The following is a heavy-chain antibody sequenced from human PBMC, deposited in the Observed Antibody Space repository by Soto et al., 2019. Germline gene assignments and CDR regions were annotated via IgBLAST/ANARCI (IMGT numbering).Heavy chain of an antibody. CDR2: IYDSGST. CDR1: GGSISSDY. V-gene: IGHV4-59*01. CDR3: ARGPAPFYY. J-gene: IGHJ4*02. D-gene: IGHD2-15*01. Sequence: SETPSLTCTVSGGSISSDYRSWIRQPPGKGLEWIGYIYDSGSTNYNPSLKSRVTISVDTSKNQFSLKLTSVTAADTAVYYCARGPAPFYYWGQGTLVTVSS.